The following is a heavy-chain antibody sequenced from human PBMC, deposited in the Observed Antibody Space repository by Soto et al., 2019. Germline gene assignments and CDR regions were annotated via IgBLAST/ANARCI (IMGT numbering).Heavy chain of an antibody. V-gene: IGHV3-30-3*02. CDR3: AKTVTIFGVVYYYGMDV. J-gene: IGHJ6*02. D-gene: IGHD3-3*01. Sequence: QVQLVESGGGVVQPGRSLRLSCPASGFTFSSYAMHWVRQAPGKGLEWVAVISYDGSNKYYEDSVKGRFTISRDNSKNTLYLQMNSLRAEDTAVYYCAKTVTIFGVVYYYGMDVWGQGTTVTVSS. CDR1: GFTFSSYA. CDR2: ISYDGSNK.